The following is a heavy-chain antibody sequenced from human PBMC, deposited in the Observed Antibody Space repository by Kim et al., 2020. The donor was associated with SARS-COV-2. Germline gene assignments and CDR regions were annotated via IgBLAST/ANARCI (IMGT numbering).Heavy chain of an antibody. CDR1: GYTFTSYA. Sequence: ASVKVSCKASGYTFTSYAMHWVRQAPGQRLEWMGWINAGNGNTKYSQKFQGRVTITRDTSASTAYMELSSLRSEDTAVYYCARDRGILLWFGGSWYFDLWGRGTLVTVSS. J-gene: IGHJ2*01. V-gene: IGHV1-3*01. CDR2: INAGNGNT. D-gene: IGHD3-10*01. CDR3: ARDRGILLWFGGSWYFDL.